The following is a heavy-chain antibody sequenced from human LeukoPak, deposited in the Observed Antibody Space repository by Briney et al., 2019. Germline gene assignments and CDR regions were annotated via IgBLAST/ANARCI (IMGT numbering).Heavy chain of an antibody. CDR3: XXCYDFWSGYYKYRGYFDY. J-gene: IGHJ4*02. D-gene: IGHD3-3*01. Sequence: SETLSLTCAVYGGSFSGYYWSWIRQPPGKGLEWIGEINHSGSTNYNPSLKSRVTISVDSSKNQFSLKLSSVTAADTAVYYCXXCYDFWSGYYKYRGYFDYWGQGTLVTVSS. CDR2: INHSGST. CDR1: GGSFSGYY. V-gene: IGHV4-34*01.